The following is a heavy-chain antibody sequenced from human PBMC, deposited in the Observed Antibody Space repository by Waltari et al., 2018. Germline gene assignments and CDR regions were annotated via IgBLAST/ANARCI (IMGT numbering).Heavy chain of an antibody. CDR2: IYHSGST. J-gene: IGHJ4*02. V-gene: IGHV4-38-2*02. Sequence: QVQLQESGPGLVKPSETLSLTCAVSGYSISSGYYWGWIRQPPGKGLEWIGSIYHSGSTYYNPSLKSRVTISVDTSKNQFSLKLSSVTAADTAVYYWARDGSRWVGSSSSPVDYWGQGTLVTVSS. CDR1: GYSISSGYY. D-gene: IGHD2-15*01. CDR3: ARDGSRWVGSSSSPVDY.